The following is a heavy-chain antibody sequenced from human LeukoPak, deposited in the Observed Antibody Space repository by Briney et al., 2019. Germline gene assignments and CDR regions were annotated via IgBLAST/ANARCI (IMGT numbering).Heavy chain of an antibody. CDR1: GGSISSSSYY. D-gene: IGHD3-10*01. V-gene: IGHV4-39*07. Sequence: SETLSLTCTVSGGSISSSSYYWGWIRQPPGKGLEWIGSIYYSGSTYYNPSLKSRVTISVDTSKNQFSLKLSSVTAADTAVYYCARADIIPYYYGSGSYSGHYYYYMDVWGKGTTVTVSS. CDR3: ARADIIPYYYGSGSYSGHYYYYMDV. CDR2: IYYSGST. J-gene: IGHJ6*03.